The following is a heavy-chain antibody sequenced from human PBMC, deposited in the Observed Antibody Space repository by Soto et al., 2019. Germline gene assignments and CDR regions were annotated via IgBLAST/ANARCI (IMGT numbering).Heavy chain of an antibody. CDR1: GGTFSSYA. CDR3: AREGGGGLAAAARGGWFDP. V-gene: IGHV1-69*06. Sequence: QVQLVQSGAEVKKPGSSVTVSCKASGGTFSSYAISWVRQAPGQGLEWMGGIIPIFGTANYAQKFQGRVTITADKSTITAYMEMSSLRSEDTAVYYCAREGGGGLAAAARGGWFDPWGQGTLVTVSS. D-gene: IGHD6-13*01. CDR2: IIPIFGTA. J-gene: IGHJ5*02.